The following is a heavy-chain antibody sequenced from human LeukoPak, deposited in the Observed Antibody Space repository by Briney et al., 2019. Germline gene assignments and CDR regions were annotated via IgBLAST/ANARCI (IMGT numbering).Heavy chain of an antibody. J-gene: IGHJ3*02. CDR1: GYTFTSFD. V-gene: IGHV1-46*01. Sequence: GASVKVSCKASGYTFTSFDIHWVRQAPGQGLEWMGIINPSGGSTSYAQKFQGRVTMTRDTSTSTVYMELSSLRSEDTAVYYCARDLGGSYQNDAFDIWGQGTMVTVSS. D-gene: IGHD1-26*01. CDR3: ARDLGGSYQNDAFDI. CDR2: INPSGGST.